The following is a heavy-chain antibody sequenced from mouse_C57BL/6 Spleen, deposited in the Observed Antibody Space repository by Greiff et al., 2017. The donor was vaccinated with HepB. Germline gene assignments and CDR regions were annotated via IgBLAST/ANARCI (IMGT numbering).Heavy chain of an antibody. D-gene: IGHD3-1*01. V-gene: IGHV14-4*01. CDR2: IDPENGDT. CDR1: GFNIKDDY. J-gene: IGHJ4*01. Sequence: DVQLQESGAELVRPGASVKLSCTASGFNIKDDYMHWVKQRPEQGLEWIGWIDPENGDTEYASKFQGKATITADTSSNTAYLQLSSLTSEDTAVYSCTPSGPEAMDYWGQGTSVTVSS. CDR3: TPSGPEAMDY.